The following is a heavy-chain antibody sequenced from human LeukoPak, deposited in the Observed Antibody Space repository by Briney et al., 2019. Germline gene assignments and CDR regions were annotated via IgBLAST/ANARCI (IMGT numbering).Heavy chain of an antibody. CDR1: GGSISSYY. J-gene: IGHJ6*03. CDR2: IYYSGST. D-gene: IGHD3-3*01. CDR3: ARGLRFLEWPIYYYYMDV. V-gene: IGHV4-59*01. Sequence: PSETLSLTCTVSGGSISSYYWSWIRQPPGKGLEWIGYIYYSGSTNYNPSLKSRVTISVDTSKNQFSLKLSSVTAADTAVYYCARGLRFLEWPIYYYYMDVWGTGTTVTVSS.